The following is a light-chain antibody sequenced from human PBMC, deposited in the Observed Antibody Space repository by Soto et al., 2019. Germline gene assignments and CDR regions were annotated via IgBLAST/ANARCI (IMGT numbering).Light chain of an antibody. Sequence: EIVLTQSPGTLSLSPWERATLSCRASQSVAANSLAWYQHKPGQGPRLLIYGTSSRATGIPDRFSGSGSGTEFTLTISRLEPEDFAVYYCQQYGSSSWTFGQGTKVDIK. CDR2: GTS. V-gene: IGKV3-20*01. CDR1: QSVAANS. CDR3: QQYGSSSWT. J-gene: IGKJ1*01.